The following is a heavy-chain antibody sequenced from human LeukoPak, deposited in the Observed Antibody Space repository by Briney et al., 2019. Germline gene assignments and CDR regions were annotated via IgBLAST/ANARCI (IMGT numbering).Heavy chain of an antibody. J-gene: IGHJ4*02. V-gene: IGHV3-23*01. D-gene: IGHD3-22*01. CDR2: ISGSGGST. CDR1: GFTFSSYA. CDR3: AKDRAVYYYDSSGPYYFDY. Sequence: GSLRLSCAVSGFTFSSYAMSWVRQAPGRGLEWVSAISGSGGSTYYADSVKGRFTISRDNSKNTLYLQMNSLRAEDTAVYYCAKDRAVYYYDSSGPYYFDYWGQGTLVTVSS.